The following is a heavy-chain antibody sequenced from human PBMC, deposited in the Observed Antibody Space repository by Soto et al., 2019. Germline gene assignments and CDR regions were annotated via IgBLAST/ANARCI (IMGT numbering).Heavy chain of an antibody. CDR1: GFTFSNYA. V-gene: IGHV3-23*01. Sequence: GGSLRLSCAASGFTFSNYAMSWVRQAPGKGLECVSFISGSGDNTYYADSVKGRFTISRDNSKNTLYLQMNSLRAEDTAVYYCARDHSSSSGDYYYYYGMDVWGQGTTVTVSS. CDR2: ISGSGDNT. CDR3: ARDHSSSSGDYYYYYGMDV. J-gene: IGHJ6*02. D-gene: IGHD6-6*01.